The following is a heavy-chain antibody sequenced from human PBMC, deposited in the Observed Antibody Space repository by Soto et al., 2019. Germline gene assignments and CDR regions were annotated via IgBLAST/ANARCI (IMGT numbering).Heavy chain of an antibody. Sequence: QVQLQQSGPGLVKPSQTLSLTCAISGDSVSSHSAAWNWIRQSPSRGLEWLGRTYYRSKWYIEYASSVKSRIRMNADTPKNQVSLQLKAVTPEDTAVYYCGRENWDDLTVEYWGQGTLVTVSS. V-gene: IGHV6-1*01. D-gene: IGHD1-1*01. CDR3: GRENWDDLTVEY. J-gene: IGHJ4*02. CDR1: GDSVSSHSAA. CDR2: TYYRSKWYI.